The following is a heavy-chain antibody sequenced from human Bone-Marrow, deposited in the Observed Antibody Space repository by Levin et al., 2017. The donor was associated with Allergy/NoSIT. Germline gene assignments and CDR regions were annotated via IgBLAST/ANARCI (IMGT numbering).Heavy chain of an antibody. J-gene: IGHJ4*02. CDR3: ARTRLLRFYYDTNTYPNFDS. CDR1: SGSISSGDYY. V-gene: IGHV4-30-4*01. D-gene: IGHD3-22*01. CDR2: ISYSGST. Sequence: SETLSLTCTVSSGSISSGDYYWSWIRQAPGKGLEWIGHISYSGSTYYNPSLKTPVTISVDTSKNQFSLRLSSVTAADTAVYYCARTRLLRFYYDTNTYPNFDSWGQGTLVTVSS.